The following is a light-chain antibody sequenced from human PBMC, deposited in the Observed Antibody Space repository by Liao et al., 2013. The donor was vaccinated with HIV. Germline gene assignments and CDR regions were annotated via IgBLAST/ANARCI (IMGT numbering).Light chain of an antibody. CDR3: QAWDSSTSYV. V-gene: IGLV3-21*01. CDR1: NIGSKS. Sequence: SYXLTQPPSVSVAPGKTARITCGGNNIGSKSVHWYQQKPGQAPVLVIYYDSDRPSGIPERFSGSNSGNTATLTISGTQAMDEADYYCQAWDSSTSYVFGTGTKVTVL. CDR2: YDS. J-gene: IGLJ1*01.